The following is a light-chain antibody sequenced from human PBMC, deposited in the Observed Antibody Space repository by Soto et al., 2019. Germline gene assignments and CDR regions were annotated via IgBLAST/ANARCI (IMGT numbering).Light chain of an antibody. J-gene: IGKJ4*01. CDR2: GAS. CDR1: QDVSSNY. V-gene: IGKV3-20*01. CDR3: QQYSTSPLT. Sequence: IVLTHSPGTLSLSPGARATLFCRASQDVSSNYLAWYQQKPGQAPRLLIYGASSRATGIPDRFSGSGSGTDFTLSISRLEPEDFALYYCQQYSTSPLTFGGGTKVDIK.